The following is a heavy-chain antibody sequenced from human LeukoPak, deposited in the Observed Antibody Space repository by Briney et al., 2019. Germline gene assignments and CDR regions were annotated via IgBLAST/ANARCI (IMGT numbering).Heavy chain of an antibody. D-gene: IGHD1-26*01. Sequence: PGGSLRLSCAASGFTFTAYAMSWVRQAPGKGLEWVSTVGGNGGSTYYADSVKGRFTISRDNPKNTLYLQMNTLRAEDTALYYCAKGYSGSYRSYFDYWGQGSLVTVSS. V-gene: IGHV3-23*01. CDR2: VGGNGGST. J-gene: IGHJ4*02. CDR1: GFTFTAYA. CDR3: AKGYSGSYRSYFDY.